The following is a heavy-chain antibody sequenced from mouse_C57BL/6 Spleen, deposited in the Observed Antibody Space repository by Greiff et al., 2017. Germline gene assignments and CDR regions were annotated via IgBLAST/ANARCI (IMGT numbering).Heavy chain of an antibody. J-gene: IGHJ3*01. CDR1: GYTFTSYW. D-gene: IGHD2-4*01. CDR3: ARDYDYPAWFAY. Sequence: QVQLQQPGAELVRPGSSVKLSCKASGYTFTSYWMHWVKQRPIQGLAWIGNIDTSDSETHYNQKFKDKATLTVDKSSSTAYMQLSRRTSDDSAVYYCARDYDYPAWFAYWGQGALGTVAA. CDR2: IDTSDSET. V-gene: IGHV1-52*01.